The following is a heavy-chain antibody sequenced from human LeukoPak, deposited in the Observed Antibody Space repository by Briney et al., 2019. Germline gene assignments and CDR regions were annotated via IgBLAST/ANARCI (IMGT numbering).Heavy chain of an antibody. CDR3: VRSGEWELLFDY. D-gene: IGHD1-26*01. Sequence: GSLRLSCAASGFTFSDYYMSWIRQAPGKGLEWVSYISSSGSTIYYADSVKGRFTISRDNAKNSLYLQMNSLRAEDTAVYYCVRSGEWELLFDYWGQGTLVTVSS. CDR2: ISSSGSTI. CDR1: GFTFSDYY. J-gene: IGHJ4*02. V-gene: IGHV3-11*01.